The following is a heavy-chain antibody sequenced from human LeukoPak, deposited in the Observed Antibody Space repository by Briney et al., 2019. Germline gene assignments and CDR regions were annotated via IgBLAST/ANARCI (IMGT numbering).Heavy chain of an antibody. V-gene: IGHV5-10-1*01. CDR1: GYSFTSYW. Sequence: GESLNISCKGSGYSFTSYWISWVRQMPGKGLEWMGRIDPSDSYTNYSPSFQGHVTISADKSISTAYLQWSSLKASDTAMYYCARHVYCSSTSCYAAFDIWGQGTMVTVSS. CDR2: IDPSDSYT. D-gene: IGHD2-2*01. J-gene: IGHJ3*02. CDR3: ARHVYCSSTSCYAAFDI.